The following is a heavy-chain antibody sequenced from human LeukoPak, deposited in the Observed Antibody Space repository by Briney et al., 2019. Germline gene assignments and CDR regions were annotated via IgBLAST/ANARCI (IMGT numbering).Heavy chain of an antibody. D-gene: IGHD2-15*01. Sequence: SGGSLRLSCAASGFTFSSYAMHWVRQAPGKGLEWVAVISYDGSNKYYADSMKGRFTISRDNSKNTLYLQMNSLRAEDTAVYYCAKGQDCGGSCYSGGALRPLPYDYWGQGTLVTVSS. CDR2: ISYDGSNK. CDR1: GFTFSSYA. V-gene: IGHV3-30-3*01. CDR3: AKGQDCGGSCYSGGALRPLPYDY. J-gene: IGHJ4*02.